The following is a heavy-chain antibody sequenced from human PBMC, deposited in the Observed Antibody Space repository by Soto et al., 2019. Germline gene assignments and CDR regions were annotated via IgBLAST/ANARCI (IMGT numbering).Heavy chain of an antibody. CDR2: IIPIFGTA. CDR1: VGSFSSYA. J-gene: IGHJ5*02. V-gene: IGHV1-69*13. Sequence: SVKVSCKASVGSFSSYAISWVRQAPGQGLEWMGGIIPIFGTANYAQKFQSRVTITADESTSTAYMELSSLRSEDTAVYYCARDNFFAAAGTSSGWLDPWGQGTLVTVS. D-gene: IGHD6-13*01. CDR3: ARDNFFAAAGTSSGWLDP.